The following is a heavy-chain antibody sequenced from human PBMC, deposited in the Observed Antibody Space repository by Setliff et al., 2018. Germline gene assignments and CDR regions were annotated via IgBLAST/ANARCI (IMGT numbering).Heavy chain of an antibody. D-gene: IGHD6-19*01. CDR2: VYYSGTS. Sequence: SETLSLTCTVSVDSISSSTYYWGWIRQPPGKGLEWIGSVYYSGTSKYNPSLGSRVTISVDASKNQFSLKLSSVTAADTAVYYCARHKTGAVGTGEHFQHWGQGTLVTVSS. CDR1: VDSISSSTYY. CDR3: ARHKTGAVGTGEHFQH. V-gene: IGHV4-39*01. J-gene: IGHJ1*01.